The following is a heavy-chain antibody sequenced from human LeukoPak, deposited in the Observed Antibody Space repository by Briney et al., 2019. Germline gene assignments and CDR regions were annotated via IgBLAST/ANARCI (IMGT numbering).Heavy chain of an antibody. Sequence: SETLSLTCKVSGDSISSSTCNWSWIRQSPGKGLEWIGYIYYSGSSYYNPSLRSRVTISVDTSKNHFSLKLSSVTAADTAVYYCARNRDGYNSFDYWGQGTLVTVSS. CDR3: ARNRDGYNSFDY. D-gene: IGHD5-24*01. V-gene: IGHV4-31*03. CDR1: GDSISSSTCN. CDR2: IYYSGSS. J-gene: IGHJ4*02.